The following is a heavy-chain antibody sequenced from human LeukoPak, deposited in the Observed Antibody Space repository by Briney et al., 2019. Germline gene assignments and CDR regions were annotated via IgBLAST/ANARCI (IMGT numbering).Heavy chain of an antibody. J-gene: IGHJ5*02. CDR2: ISAYNGNT. Sequence: ASVKVSCKASGYTFTSYGISWVRQAPGQGLEWMGWISAYNGNTNYAQKLQGRVTMTTDTSTSTAYMELRSLRSDDTAVYYCARGSRAIFGVVIISDNWFDPWGQGTLVTVSS. CDR1: GYTFTSYG. D-gene: IGHD3-3*01. CDR3: ARGSRAIFGVVIISDNWFDP. V-gene: IGHV1-18*01.